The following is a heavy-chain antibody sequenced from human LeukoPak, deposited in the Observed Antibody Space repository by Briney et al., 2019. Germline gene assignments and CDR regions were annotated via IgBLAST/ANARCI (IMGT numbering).Heavy chain of an antibody. CDR1: GGSFSGYY. CDR2: INHSGST. J-gene: IGHJ4*02. Sequence: SETLSLTCAVYGGSFSGYYWSWIRQPPGKGLEWIGEINHSGSTNYNPSLKSRVTISVDTSKNQFSLKLSSVTAADTAVYYCARGSKLRKYYYDSSGYLTFDYWGQGTLVTVSS. CDR3: ARGSKLRKYYYDSSGYLTFDY. V-gene: IGHV4-34*01. D-gene: IGHD3-22*01.